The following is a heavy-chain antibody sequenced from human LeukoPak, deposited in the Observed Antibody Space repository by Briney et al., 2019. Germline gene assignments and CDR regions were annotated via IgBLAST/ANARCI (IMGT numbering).Heavy chain of an antibody. D-gene: IGHD5/OR15-5a*01. Sequence: SVTVSFKASGGTFISYAISWVRQAPGQGLEWMGGIIPIFGTANYAQKFQGRVTITTDESTSTAYMELSSLRSEDTAVYYCARRAGSTGPFDPWGQGTLVTVSS. V-gene: IGHV1-69*05. CDR2: IIPIFGTA. CDR3: ARRAGSTGPFDP. CDR1: GGTFISYA. J-gene: IGHJ5*02.